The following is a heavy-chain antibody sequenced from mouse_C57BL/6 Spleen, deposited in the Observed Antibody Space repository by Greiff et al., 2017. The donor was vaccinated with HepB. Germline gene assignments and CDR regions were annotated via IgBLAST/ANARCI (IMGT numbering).Heavy chain of an antibody. D-gene: IGHD3-2*02. CDR3: ATPDSSGYWFAY. CDR1: GYAFSSSW. V-gene: IGHV1-82*01. Sequence: QVQLQQSGPELVKPGASVKISCKASGYAFSSSWMNWVKQRPGKGLEWIGRIYPGDGDTNYNGKFKGKATLTADKYSSTAYMQLSSLTSEDSAVFFCATPDSSGYWFAYWGQGTLVTVSA. J-gene: IGHJ3*01. CDR2: IYPGDGDT.